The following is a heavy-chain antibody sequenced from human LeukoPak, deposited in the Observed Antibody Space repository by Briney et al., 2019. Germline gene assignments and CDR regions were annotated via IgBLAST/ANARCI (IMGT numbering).Heavy chain of an antibody. D-gene: IGHD3-16*02. CDR3: AIPHGGPQYYDYVWGSYRYTYYFDY. CDR2: IRYDGSNK. Sequence: PGGSLRLSCEASGFTFSSYGMHWVRQAPGKGLEWVAFIRYDGSNKYYADSVKGRFTISRDNSKNTLYLQMNSLRAEDTAVYYCAIPHGGPQYYDYVWGSYRYTYYFDYWGQGTLVTVSS. CDR1: GFTFSSYG. V-gene: IGHV3-30*02. J-gene: IGHJ4*02.